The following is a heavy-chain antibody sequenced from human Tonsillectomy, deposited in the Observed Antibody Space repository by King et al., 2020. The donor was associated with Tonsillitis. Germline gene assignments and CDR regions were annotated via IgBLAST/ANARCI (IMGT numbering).Heavy chain of an antibody. Sequence: QLVQSGGGVVQPGRSLRLSCAASGFTFSNYGMHWVRQAPGKGLEWVTVISYDGSNKYYADSVKGRFTISRDNSKNTLSLQMNSLRAEDTAVYYCARRVCSEGGDCYPHFSGQGTLVTVSS. CDR2: ISYDGSNK. CDR1: GFTFSNYG. CDR3: ARRVCSEGGDCYPHF. V-gene: IGHV3-30*03. J-gene: IGHJ4*02. D-gene: IGHD2-21*01.